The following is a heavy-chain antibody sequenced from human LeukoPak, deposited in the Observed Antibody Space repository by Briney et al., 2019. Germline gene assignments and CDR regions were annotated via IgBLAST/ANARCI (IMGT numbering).Heavy chain of an antibody. D-gene: IGHD3-3*02. CDR2: ISYDGNSM. V-gene: IGHV3-30*03. CDR3: ARIIISTKYYSGLDV. Sequence: PGGSLRLSCAGSGFTFSTYVIHWVRQTPGKGLEWAALISYDGNSMYYADSVKGRFTISRDNSKNTVNLQMDSLRPEDTAVYYCARIIISTKYYSGLDVWGQGTTVTVSS. CDR1: GFTFSTYV. J-gene: IGHJ6*02.